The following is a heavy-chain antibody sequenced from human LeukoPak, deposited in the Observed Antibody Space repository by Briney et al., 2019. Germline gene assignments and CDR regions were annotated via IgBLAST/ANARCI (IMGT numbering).Heavy chain of an antibody. J-gene: IGHJ4*02. CDR3: ARVGEVDNDCFDY. CDR1: GGSVSSGIYY. D-gene: IGHD3-10*01. Sequence: SETLSLTCTVSGGSVSSGIYYWSWIRQPPGKGLEWMGYIYYSGSTNYNPSLKSRVTISVDTSKNQFSLKLSSVTAADTAVYYCARVGEVDNDCFDYWGQGTLVTVSS. CDR2: IYYSGST. V-gene: IGHV4-61*01.